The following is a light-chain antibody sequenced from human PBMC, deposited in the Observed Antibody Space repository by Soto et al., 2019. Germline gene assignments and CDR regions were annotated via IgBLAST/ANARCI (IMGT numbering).Light chain of an antibody. V-gene: IGKV3-20*01. CDR1: QSVSSSH. CDR3: QQYNNWPLIT. Sequence: EIVLTQSPGTLSLSPGERATLSCRASQSVSSSHLAWYQQKPGQAPRLLIYSASSRATGIPDRFGGSGSGTEFTLTITSLQSEDFAVYYCQQYNNWPLITFGQGTRLEIK. J-gene: IGKJ5*01. CDR2: SAS.